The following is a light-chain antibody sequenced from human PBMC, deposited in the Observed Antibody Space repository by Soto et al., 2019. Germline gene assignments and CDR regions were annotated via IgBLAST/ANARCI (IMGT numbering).Light chain of an antibody. J-gene: IGLJ1*01. CDR1: SSDVGGYNY. V-gene: IGLV2-8*01. CDR2: EVS. Sequence: QSVLTQPPSASGSPGQSVTISCTGTSSDVGGYNYVSWYQQHPGKAHKLMIYEVSKRPSGVTDRFSGSKSGNTASLTVSWLQAEDEADYYCSSYAGSNNPLYVFGTGTKVTVL. CDR3: SSYAGSNNPLYV.